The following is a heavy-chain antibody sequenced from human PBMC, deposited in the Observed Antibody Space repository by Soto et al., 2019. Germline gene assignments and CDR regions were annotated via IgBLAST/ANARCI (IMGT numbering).Heavy chain of an antibody. CDR2: ISAYNGNT. CDR3: ARDLRNIVATVYFDY. Sequence: ASVKVSCKASGYTFTSYGISWVRQAPGQGLEWMGWISAYNGNTNYAQKLQGRVTMTTDTSTSTAYMELRSLRSDDTAVYYCARDLRNIVATVYFDYWGQGTLVTVSS. CDR1: GYTFTSYG. V-gene: IGHV1-18*01. J-gene: IGHJ4*02. D-gene: IGHD5-12*01.